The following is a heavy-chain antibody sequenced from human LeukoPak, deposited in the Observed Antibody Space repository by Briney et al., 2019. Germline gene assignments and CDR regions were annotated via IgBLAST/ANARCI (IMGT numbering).Heavy chain of an antibody. J-gene: IGHJ4*02. CDR3: ARHALYCSGGSCYSFDY. CDR1: GGSFSGYY. D-gene: IGHD2-15*01. CDR2: INHSGST. V-gene: IGHV4-34*01. Sequence: SETLSLTCAVYGGSFSGYYWSWIRQPPGKGLEWIGEINHSGSTNYNPSLKSRVTISVDTSKNQFSLKLSSVTAADTAVYYCARHALYCSGGSCYSFDYWGQGTLLTVSS.